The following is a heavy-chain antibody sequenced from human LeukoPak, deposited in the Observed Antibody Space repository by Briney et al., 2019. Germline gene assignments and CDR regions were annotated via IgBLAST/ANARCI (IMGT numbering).Heavy chain of an antibody. CDR1: GYSISSGYY. V-gene: IGHV4-38-2*02. J-gene: IGHJ4*02. D-gene: IGHD1-20*01. CDR2: FHHPGTT. Sequence: SETLSLTCAVSGYSISSGYYWGWIRQPRGKGLEWIGTFHHPGTTYYNPSLSSRVTISVDTSKNQFSLRLNSVTAADTAVYFCARDPGYTANWNYFDYWGQGALVTVSS. CDR3: ARDPGYTANWNYFDY.